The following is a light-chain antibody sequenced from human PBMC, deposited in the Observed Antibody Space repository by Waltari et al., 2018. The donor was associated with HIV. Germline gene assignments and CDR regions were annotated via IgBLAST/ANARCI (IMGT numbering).Light chain of an antibody. CDR1: ELAGRD. V-gene: IGLV3-21*02. J-gene: IGLJ2*01. Sequence: SYVLTQPPSNSVAAGQTATISWGGYELAGRDDHWFLTKPGKALVVVVFDVSARPSGIPARFSCSDFGTRTTAYLTISRVEAGDEADFFCQVVDIGGDPSVVFGGGKKLTVL. CDR2: DVS. CDR3: QVVDIGGDPSVV.